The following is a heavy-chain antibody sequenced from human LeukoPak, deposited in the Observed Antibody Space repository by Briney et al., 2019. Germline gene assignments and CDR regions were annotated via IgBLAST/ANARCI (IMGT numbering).Heavy chain of an antibody. D-gene: IGHD1-26*01. J-gene: IGHJ4*02. V-gene: IGHV3-7*01. CDR3: ARVGTWELQRVFDN. Sequence: PGGSLRHSCAASGFTFGSYWMTWVRQVPGKGLEWVANINRAGIESYYVDSVKGRFTISRDNAEKSLYLQMDSLRVDDTAVYYCARVGTWELQRVFDNWGQGTLVTVSS. CDR2: INRAGIES. CDR1: GFTFGSYW.